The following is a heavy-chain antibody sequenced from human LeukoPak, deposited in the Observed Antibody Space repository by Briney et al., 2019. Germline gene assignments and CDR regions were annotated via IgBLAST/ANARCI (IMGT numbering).Heavy chain of an antibody. Sequence: SETLSLTCTVSSGSISSYYWSWIRQPPGKGLEWIGYIYYSGSTNYNASLTNRVTISVDTSKNQFSLKLSSVTAADTAVYYCAREVGYCSGGSCYSYLDYWGQGTLVTVSS. J-gene: IGHJ4*02. D-gene: IGHD2-15*01. V-gene: IGHV4-59*01. CDR3: AREVGYCSGGSCYSYLDY. CDR2: IYYSGST. CDR1: SGSISSYY.